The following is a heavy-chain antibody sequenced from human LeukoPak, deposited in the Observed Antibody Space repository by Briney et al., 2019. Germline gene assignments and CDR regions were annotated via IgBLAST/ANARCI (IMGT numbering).Heavy chain of an antibody. CDR2: MNPNSGNT. J-gene: IGHJ6*02. Sequence: ASVKVSCKASGYTFTSYDINWVRQATGQGLEWMGWMNPNSGNTGYAQKFQGRVTMTRNTSISTAYMELSSLRSEDTAVYYCARAEPNSSSWYFSSYYYYYGMDVWGQGTTVTVSS. V-gene: IGHV1-8*01. CDR1: GYTFTSYD. D-gene: IGHD6-13*01. CDR3: ARAEPNSSSWYFSSYYYYYGMDV.